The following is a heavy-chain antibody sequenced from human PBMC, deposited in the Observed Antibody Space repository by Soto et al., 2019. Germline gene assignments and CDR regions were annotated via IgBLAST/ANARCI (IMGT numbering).Heavy chain of an antibody. CDR1: GFTFSSYA. J-gene: IGHJ4*02. CDR3: AKDREDYFDY. V-gene: IGHV3-23*01. Sequence: VGSLRLSCAASGFTFSSYAMSWVRQAPGKGLEWVSAISGRGDSTYYTDSVKGRFTISRDNSKNTLYLQMNSLRAEDTAVYYCAKDREDYFDYWGQGTLVTVSS. CDR2: ISGRGDST.